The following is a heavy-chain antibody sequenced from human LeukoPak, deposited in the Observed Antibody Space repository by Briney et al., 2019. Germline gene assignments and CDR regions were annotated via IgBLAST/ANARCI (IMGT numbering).Heavy chain of an antibody. Sequence: ASVKVSCKASGYTFTSYDINWVRQATGQGLEWMGWMNPNSGNTGYAQKFQGRVTMTRNTSISTAYRELSSVRSEDRAVYYCARAGGTRYCTDDVCYTQEYFHHWGQGTLVTVSS. CDR1: GYTFTSYD. D-gene: IGHD2-8*01. CDR3: ARAGGTRYCTDDVCYTQEYFHH. V-gene: IGHV1-8*01. J-gene: IGHJ1*01. CDR2: MNPNSGNT.